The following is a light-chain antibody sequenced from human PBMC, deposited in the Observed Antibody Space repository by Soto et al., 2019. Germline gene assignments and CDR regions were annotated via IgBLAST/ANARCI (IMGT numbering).Light chain of an antibody. V-gene: IGKV1-39*01. CDR2: AAS. J-gene: IGKJ1*01. Sequence: DIQMTQSPSSLSASVGDRVTITCRASQSISSYLNWYQQKPGKAPKLLIYAASSLQSGVPSTFSGSGSGTDLTLTTSSLQHDDVAAYYCQQRYSSPPRTFGQGTKVEIK. CDR3: QQRYSSPPRT. CDR1: QSISSY.